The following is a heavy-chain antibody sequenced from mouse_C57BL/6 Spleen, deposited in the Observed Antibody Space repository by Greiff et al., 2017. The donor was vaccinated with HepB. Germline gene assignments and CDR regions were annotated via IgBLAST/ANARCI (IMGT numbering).Heavy chain of an antibody. Sequence: EVKLMESGGGLVKPGGSLKLSCAASGFTFSSYAMSWVRQTPEKRLEWVATISDGGSYTYYPDNVKGRFTISRDNAKNNLYLQMSHLKSEDTAMYYCAREATDSSGYVEFAYWGQGTLVTVSA. CDR2: ISDGGSYT. D-gene: IGHD3-2*02. CDR3: AREATDSSGYVEFAY. CDR1: GFTFSSYA. V-gene: IGHV5-4*01. J-gene: IGHJ3*01.